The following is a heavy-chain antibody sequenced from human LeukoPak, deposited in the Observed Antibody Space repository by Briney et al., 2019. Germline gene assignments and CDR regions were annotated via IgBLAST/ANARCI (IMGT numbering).Heavy chain of an antibody. CDR3: ARLKYGSPQY. CDR1: GFTFSSYT. J-gene: IGHJ1*01. V-gene: IGHV3-30*04. Sequence: PGGSLRLSCAASGFTFSSYTMHWVRQAPGKGLEWVAVISYDGSNKYYADSVKGRFTISRDNSKNTLYLQMNSLRAEDTAVYYCARLKYGSPQYWGQGTLVTVSS. CDR2: ISYDGSNK. D-gene: IGHD1-26*01.